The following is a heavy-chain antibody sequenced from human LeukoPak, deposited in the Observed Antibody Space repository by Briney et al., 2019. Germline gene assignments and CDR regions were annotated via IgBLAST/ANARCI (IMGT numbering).Heavy chain of an antibody. D-gene: IGHD6-13*01. J-gene: IGHJ4*02. V-gene: IGHV1-69*01. CDR1: GGTFSSYA. CDR3: AREGYSSSWYFDY. Sequence: ASVKVSCKASGGTFSSYAISWVRQAPGQGLEWMGGIIPIFGTANYAQKFQGRVTITADESTSTAYMELSSLRSEDTAVYYYAREGYSSSWYFDYWGQGTLVTVSS. CDR2: IIPIFGTA.